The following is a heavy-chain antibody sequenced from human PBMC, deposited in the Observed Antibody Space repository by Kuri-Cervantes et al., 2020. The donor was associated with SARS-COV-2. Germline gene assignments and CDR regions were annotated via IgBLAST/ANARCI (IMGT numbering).Heavy chain of an antibody. V-gene: IGHV3-64*01. D-gene: IGHD4-17*01. CDR2: ISSNGGST. CDR3: ARGPRSGTTVGYFDL. CDR1: GFTFDDYA. Sequence: GESLKISCAASGFTFDDYAMHWVRQAPGKGLEYVSAISSNGGSTYYANSVKGRFTISRDNSKNTLYLQMGSLRAEDMAVYYCARGPRSGTTVGYFDLWGRGTLVTVSS. J-gene: IGHJ2*01.